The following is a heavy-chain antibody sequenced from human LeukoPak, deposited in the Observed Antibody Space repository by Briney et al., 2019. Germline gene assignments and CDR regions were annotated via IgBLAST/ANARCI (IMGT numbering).Heavy chain of an antibody. CDR2: IIPIFGTA. CDR3: AGSGYSPWSYYYYMDV. CDR1: GGTFSSYA. D-gene: IGHD3-22*01. J-gene: IGHJ6*03. Sequence: ASVKVSCKASGGTFSSYAISWVRQAPGQGLEWMGGIIPIFGTANYAQKFQGRVTITADESTSTAYMELSSLRSEDTAVYYCAGSGYSPWSYYYYMDVWGKGTTVTISS. V-gene: IGHV1-69*13.